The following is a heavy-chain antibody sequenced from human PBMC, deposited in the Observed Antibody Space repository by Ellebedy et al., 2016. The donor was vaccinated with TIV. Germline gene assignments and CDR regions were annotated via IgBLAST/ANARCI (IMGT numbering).Heavy chain of an antibody. V-gene: IGHV4-59*11. CDR3: ARDRMYYYDSSGSYQYYGMDV. J-gene: IGHJ6*02. CDR1: GGSISYHY. D-gene: IGHD3-22*01. CDR2: LYYSGST. Sequence: GSLRLSXTVSGGSISYHYWNWLRQPPGKGLEWIGYLYYSGSTNYNPSLKSRVTVSVDTSKKQFSLRLNSVTTADTAVYYCARDRMYYYDSSGSYQYYGMDVWGQGTTVTVSS.